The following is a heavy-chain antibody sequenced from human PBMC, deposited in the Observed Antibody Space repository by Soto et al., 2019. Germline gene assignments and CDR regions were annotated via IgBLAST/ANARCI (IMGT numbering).Heavy chain of an antibody. CDR1: GFNFSSCA. CDR2: ISYDGSNK. D-gene: IGHD3-3*01. CDR3: ARDKRDLRFLEWSYYFDY. J-gene: IGHJ4*02. V-gene: IGHV3-30-3*01. Sequence: QVQLVESGGGVVQPGRSLRLSCAASGFNFSSCAMHWVRQAPGKGLEWVALISYDGSNKYYADSVKGRFTSSRDKSKNTLYLQMNSLRAEDTSVYYCARDKRDLRFLEWSYYFDYWGQGTLVTVSS.